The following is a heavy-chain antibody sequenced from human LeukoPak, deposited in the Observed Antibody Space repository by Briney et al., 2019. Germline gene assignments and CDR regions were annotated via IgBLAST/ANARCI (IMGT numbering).Heavy chain of an antibody. CDR3: AKELRGKSSGYYVRGDYFDY. V-gene: IGHV3-23*01. CDR1: GFTFINYA. Sequence: GGSLRLSCAASGFTFINYALSWVRQAPGKGLEWVSTVGGSGGSTYYTDSVRGRFTVSRDNSKNSLFLQMNSLRAEDTAIYYCAKELRGKSSGYYVRGDYFDYWGQGTLVTVSS. CDR2: VGGSGGST. D-gene: IGHD3-22*01. J-gene: IGHJ4*02.